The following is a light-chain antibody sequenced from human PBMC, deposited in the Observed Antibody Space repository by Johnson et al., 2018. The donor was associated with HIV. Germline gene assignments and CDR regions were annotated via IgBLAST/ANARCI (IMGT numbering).Light chain of an antibody. V-gene: IGLV1-51*01. CDR3: GTWESSLRAYV. Sequence: QSVLTQPPSVSAAPGQKVTISCSGSSSNIGNNYVSWYQQLPGTAPKLLIYDNNKRLPGIPDRFSGLKSGPSATLGITGLQTGEEADDYCGTWESSLRAYVFGTVTKVTVL. CDR1: SSNIGNNY. J-gene: IGLJ1*01. CDR2: DNN.